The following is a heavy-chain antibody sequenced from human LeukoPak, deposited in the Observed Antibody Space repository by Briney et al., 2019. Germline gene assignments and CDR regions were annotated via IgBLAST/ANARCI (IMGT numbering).Heavy chain of an antibody. CDR3: ARVEGIAAAANWFDP. V-gene: IGHV1-18*01. D-gene: IGHD6-13*01. Sequence: ASVKVSCKASGYTFTSYGISWVRQAPGQGLEGMGWISAYNGNTNYAQKLQGRVTMTTDTSTSTAYMELRSLRSDDTAVYYCARVEGIAAAANWFDPWGQGILVTVSS. J-gene: IGHJ5*02. CDR1: GYTFTSYG. CDR2: ISAYNGNT.